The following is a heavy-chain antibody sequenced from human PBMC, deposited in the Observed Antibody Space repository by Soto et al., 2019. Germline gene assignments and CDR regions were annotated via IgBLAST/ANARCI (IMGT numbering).Heavy chain of an antibody. J-gene: IGHJ4*02. D-gene: IGHD3-3*01. CDR2: ISSGGST. V-gene: IGHV3-66*01. Sequence: EVQLVESGGGLVQPGGSLRLSCAASGFTVSNFYMTWVRLAPGKGLEWVSVISSGGSTYYAASVKGRFPISRDNSKNTLYLEMNTLRAVDTAVYYCARDTFGGAYDFWHGGQGTLVTVSS. CDR3: ARDTFGGAYDFWH. CDR1: GFTVSNFY.